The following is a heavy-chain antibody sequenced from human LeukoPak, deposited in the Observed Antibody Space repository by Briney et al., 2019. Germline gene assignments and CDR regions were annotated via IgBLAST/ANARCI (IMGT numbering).Heavy chain of an antibody. Sequence: SETLSLTCAVYGVSFSGYYWSWIRQPPGKGLEWIGEINHSGSTNYNPSLKSRVTISVDTSKNQFSLKLSSVTAADTAVYYCASGSSGYYSPFDYWGQGTLVTVSS. CDR3: ASGSSGYYSPFDY. CDR1: GVSFSGYY. CDR2: INHSGST. D-gene: IGHD3-22*01. V-gene: IGHV4-34*01. J-gene: IGHJ4*02.